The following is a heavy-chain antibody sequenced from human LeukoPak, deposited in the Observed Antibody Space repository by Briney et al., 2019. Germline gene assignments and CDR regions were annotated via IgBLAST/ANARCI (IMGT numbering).Heavy chain of an antibody. CDR1: GGSISSSSYY. V-gene: IGHV4-39*07. CDR2: IYYSGST. D-gene: IGHD3-16*01. Sequence: SETLSLTCTVSGGSISSSSYYWGWIRQPPGKGLEWIGSIYYSGSTYYNPSLKSRVTISVDTSKSQFSLKLSSVTAADTAVYYCARVWPVFAPFDYWGQGTLVTVSS. J-gene: IGHJ4*02. CDR3: ARVWPVFAPFDY.